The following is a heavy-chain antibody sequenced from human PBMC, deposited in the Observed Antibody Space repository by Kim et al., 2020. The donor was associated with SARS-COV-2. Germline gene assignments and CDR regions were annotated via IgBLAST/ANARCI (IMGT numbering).Heavy chain of an antibody. CDR3: ARPGTDYYDSSGYYVY. CDR2: IYSGGST. V-gene: IGHV3-66*04. Sequence: GGSLRLSCAASGFTVSSNYMSWVRQAPGKGLEWVSVIYSGGSTYYADSVKGRFTISRDNSKNTLYLQMNSLRAEDTAVYYCARPGTDYYDSSGYYVYWGQGTLVTVSS. CDR1: GFTVSSNY. J-gene: IGHJ4*02. D-gene: IGHD3-22*01.